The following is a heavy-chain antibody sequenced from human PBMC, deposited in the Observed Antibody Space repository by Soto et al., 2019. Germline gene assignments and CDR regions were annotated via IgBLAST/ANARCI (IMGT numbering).Heavy chain of an antibody. V-gene: IGHV1-69*13. D-gene: IGHD5-18*01. CDR1: GGTFSSYA. Sequence: ASVKVSCKASGGTFSSYAISWVRQAPGQGLEWMGGIIPIFGTANYAQKFQGRVTITADESTSTAYMELSSLRSEDTAVYYCAREGRVDTAMVGSAFDIWGQGTMVTVSS. J-gene: IGHJ3*02. CDR2: IIPIFGTA. CDR3: AREGRVDTAMVGSAFDI.